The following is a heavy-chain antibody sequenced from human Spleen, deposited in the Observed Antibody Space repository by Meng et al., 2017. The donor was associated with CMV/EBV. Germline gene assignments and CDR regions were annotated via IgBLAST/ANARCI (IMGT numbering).Heavy chain of an antibody. Sequence: GESLKISCEGSGFTFSDYYMSWIRQAPGKGLEWVSYISSSGSTIYYADSVKGRFTISRDNAKNSLYLQMNSLRAEDTAVYYCTRDRDDFWSALSGDAFDIWGQGTMVTVSS. J-gene: IGHJ3*02. CDR2: ISSSGSTI. CDR1: GFTFSDYY. V-gene: IGHV3-11*04. CDR3: TRDRDDFWSALSGDAFDI. D-gene: IGHD3-3*01.